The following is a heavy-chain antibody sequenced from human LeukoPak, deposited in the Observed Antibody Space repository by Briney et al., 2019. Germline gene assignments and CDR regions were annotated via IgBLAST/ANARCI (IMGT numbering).Heavy chain of an antibody. Sequence: HPGGSRRLSCAASGFRLSNYNMNWVGQTAGKGLEWISYISTIGNTIYYTDSVKGRFTISRDNAKNSLYLQMNSLRAEDTALYYCAKGDSRGYSYGSFDYWGQGTLVTVSS. J-gene: IGHJ4*02. CDR1: GFRLSNYN. CDR2: ISTIGNTI. D-gene: IGHD5-18*01. CDR3: AKGDSRGYSYGSFDY. V-gene: IGHV3-48*04.